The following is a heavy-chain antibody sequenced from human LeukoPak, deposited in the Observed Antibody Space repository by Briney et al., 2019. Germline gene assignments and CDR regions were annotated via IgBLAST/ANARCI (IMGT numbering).Heavy chain of an antibody. V-gene: IGHV4-59*01. CDR2: IYYSGST. CDR3: ARDKAYYDFWSGYYEDAFDI. D-gene: IGHD3-3*01. CDR1: GGSISSYY. Sequence: SETLSLTCTVSGGSISSYYWSWIRQPPGKGLEWIGYIYYSGSTNYNPSLKSQVTISVDTSKNQFSLKLSSVTAADTAVYYCARDKAYYDFWSGYYEDAFDIWGQGTMVTVSS. J-gene: IGHJ3*02.